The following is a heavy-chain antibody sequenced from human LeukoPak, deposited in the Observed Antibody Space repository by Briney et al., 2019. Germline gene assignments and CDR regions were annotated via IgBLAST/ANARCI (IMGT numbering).Heavy chain of an antibody. D-gene: IGHD6-13*01. CDR2: VTGSGADT. Sequence: PGGSLRLSCSTSGYRFSNYAMSWVRQAPGKGLEWVSAVTGSGADTYYAGSVQGRFTVSRDNTKNTLFLHMNNLRAEDTAKYYCASPGVVRSSWYGRYFDYWGQGTLVTVSS. V-gene: IGHV3-23*01. J-gene: IGHJ4*02. CDR1: GYRFSNYA. CDR3: ASPGVVRSSWYGRYFDY.